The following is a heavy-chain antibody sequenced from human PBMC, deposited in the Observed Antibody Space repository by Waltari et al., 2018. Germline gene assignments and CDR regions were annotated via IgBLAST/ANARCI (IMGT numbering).Heavy chain of an antibody. CDR3: ARVGGHSNKNYYYYMDV. V-gene: IGHV4-34*04. Sequence: QVQLQPWGAGLLKPSETLSLTCAVYGGSFRVYYWRWIRQPPGNGLAWIGEINHSGRNNNNPARKRRGTISVATSKNQFSLKRRAVTAADTAVYYCARVGGHSNKNYYYYMDVWGKGTTVTVSS. CDR1: GGSFRVYY. CDR2: INHSGRN. J-gene: IGHJ6*03. D-gene: IGHD4-4*01.